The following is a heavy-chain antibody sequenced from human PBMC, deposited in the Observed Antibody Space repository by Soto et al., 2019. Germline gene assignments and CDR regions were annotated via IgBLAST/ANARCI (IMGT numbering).Heavy chain of an antibody. Sequence: EVHLVESGGGLVQTGGSLRLSCAIFESTVSRDWMNWVRQAPGKGLEWVAHINQDGSEKYYVDSVKGRFTISRDNAKKALCLQMSGRRPGDTAMYYCSGGVGDAFWGEGTRVTVSS. D-gene: IGHD1-26*01. CDR3: SGGVGDAF. J-gene: IGHJ4*02. CDR1: ESTVSRDW. V-gene: IGHV3-7*04. CDR2: INQDGSEK.